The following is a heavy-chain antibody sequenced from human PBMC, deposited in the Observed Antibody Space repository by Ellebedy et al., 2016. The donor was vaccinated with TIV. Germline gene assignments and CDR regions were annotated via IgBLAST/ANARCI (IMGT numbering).Heavy chain of an antibody. V-gene: IGHV3-74*01. D-gene: IGHD2-15*01. Sequence: PGGSLRLSCAASGFTFSRHWIHPVRQAPGKELVWVSSIEGDGSTTTYADSVKGRFTLSRDNAKNTVYLQMSSLRAEDSAVFYCSRGCSGTPCPADYWGRGTLVTVSP. CDR3: SRGCSGTPCPADY. CDR2: IEGDGSTT. CDR1: GFTFSRHW. J-gene: IGHJ4*02.